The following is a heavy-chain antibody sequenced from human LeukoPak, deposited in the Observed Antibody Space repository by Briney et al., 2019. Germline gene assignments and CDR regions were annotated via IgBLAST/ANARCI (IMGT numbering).Heavy chain of an antibody. Sequence: AETLSLTCTVSGGSISSTSYYWGWLRQSPGKELEWIGSVYFSGRTNDNPSLKSRVTMSVDTSENSFSLRLSSVTAADTAVYYCARQGPAYYFDHWGQGTLVTVSS. V-gene: IGHV4-39*01. CDR3: ARQGPAYYFDH. CDR1: GGSISSTSYY. J-gene: IGHJ4*02. CDR2: VYFSGRT.